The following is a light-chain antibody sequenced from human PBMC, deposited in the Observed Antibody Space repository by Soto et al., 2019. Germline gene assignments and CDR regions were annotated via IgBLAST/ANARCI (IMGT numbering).Light chain of an antibody. CDR1: SGDVGGYNY. CDR2: DVS. V-gene: IGLV2-14*03. Sequence: QSVLTQPASVSGSPGQSITISCTGTSGDVGGYNYVSWYQQHPGKVPKLMIDDVSNRPSGISNRFSGSKSGNTASLTISGLQAEDEADYYCSSYSSSNTRVVFGGGTKVTVL. CDR3: SSYSSSNTRVV. J-gene: IGLJ2*01.